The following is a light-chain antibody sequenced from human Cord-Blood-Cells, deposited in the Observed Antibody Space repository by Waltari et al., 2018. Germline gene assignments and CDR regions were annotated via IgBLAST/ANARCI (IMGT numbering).Light chain of an antibody. J-gene: IGLJ3*02. CDR1: SSDVGRYNI. V-gene: IGLV2-23*01. CDR2: EGS. Sequence: QSALTQPASVSGSPGQSITIPCTGTSSDVGRYNIVSWYQQHPGKAPQLMIYEGSKRPSRVSNRFSGSKSGNTDSLTISGLQAEDEADYYCCSYAGSSTWVFGGGTKLPVL. CDR3: CSYAGSSTWV.